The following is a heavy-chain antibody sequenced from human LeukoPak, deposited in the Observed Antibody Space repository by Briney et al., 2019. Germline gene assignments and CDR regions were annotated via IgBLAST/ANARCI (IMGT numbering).Heavy chain of an antibody. CDR3: ARGFNDFWSGSQLEY. J-gene: IGHJ4*02. D-gene: IGHD3-3*01. Sequence: GRSLRLSCAASGFIFSGYAMHWVRQAPGKGPEWAAVISYDGGKTYYADSVKGRFTISRDNSKSTLYLQMNSLRSEDTAVYYCARGFNDFWSGSQLEYWGQGTLVTVSS. V-gene: IGHV3-30-3*01. CDR2: ISYDGGKT. CDR1: GFIFSGYA.